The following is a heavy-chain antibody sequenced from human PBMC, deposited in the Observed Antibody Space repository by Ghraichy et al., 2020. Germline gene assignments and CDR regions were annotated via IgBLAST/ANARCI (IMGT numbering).Heavy chain of an antibody. Sequence: SETLSLTCTVSGDSIGSSNYYWGWIRQPPGKGLEWIASIYYSGNTYYNPSLKSRVTVSVDTSKNQFSLKLGSVTAADTAVYYCARSGTTTLDPWGQGTLVTVSS. CDR1: GDSIGSSNYY. CDR3: ARSGTTTLDP. CDR2: IYYSGNT. D-gene: IGHD1-7*01. V-gene: IGHV4-39*01. J-gene: IGHJ5*02.